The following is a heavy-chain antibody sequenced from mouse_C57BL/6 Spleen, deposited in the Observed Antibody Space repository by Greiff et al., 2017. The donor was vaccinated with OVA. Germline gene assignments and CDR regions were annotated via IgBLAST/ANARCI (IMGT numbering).Heavy chain of an antibody. CDR1: GYSITSGYY. D-gene: IGHD3-3*01. CDR3: ARLRDLAY. V-gene: IGHV3-6*01. J-gene: IGHJ3*01. Sequence: EVKLVESGPGLVKPSQSLSLTCSVTGYSITSGYYWNWIRQFPGNKLEWMGYISYDGSNNYNPSLKNRISITRDTSKNQFFLKLNSVTTEDTATYYCARLRDLAYWGQGTLVTVSA. CDR2: ISYDGSN.